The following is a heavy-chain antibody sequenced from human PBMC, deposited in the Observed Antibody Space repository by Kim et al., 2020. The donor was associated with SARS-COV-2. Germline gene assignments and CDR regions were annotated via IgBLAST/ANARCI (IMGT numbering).Heavy chain of an antibody. CDR1: GFTFSAYW. J-gene: IGHJ4*02. CDR3: TRATSGSFDS. V-gene: IGHV3-74*01. CDR2: ISRDGDST. Sequence: GGSLRLSCSASGFTFSAYWMHWVRQAPGKGPAWVSRISRDGDSTDYADSVQGRFTVSRDNAKKTLYLQMNSLRAEDTALYYCTRATSGSFDSWGQGTLVIVSS.